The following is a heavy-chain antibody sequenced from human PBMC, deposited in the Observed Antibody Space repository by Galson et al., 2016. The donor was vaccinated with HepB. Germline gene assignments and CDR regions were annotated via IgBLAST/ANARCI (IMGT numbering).Heavy chain of an antibody. J-gene: IGHJ4*02. Sequence: SLRLSCAASGLTFTNAWMTWVRQAPGKGLEWVGRIKGEADGGTTDYAAPVKGRFYISRDDSPHTLFLHMNSLRVEDGAVYYCATVKLTTWYSFDSWGQGTLVTVSS. V-gene: IGHV3-15*01. CDR1: GLTFTNAW. CDR2: IKGEADGGTT. CDR3: ATVKLTTWYSFDS. D-gene: IGHD2-2*01.